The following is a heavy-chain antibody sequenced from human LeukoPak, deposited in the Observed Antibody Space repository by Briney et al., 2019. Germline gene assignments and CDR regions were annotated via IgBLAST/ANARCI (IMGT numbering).Heavy chain of an antibody. CDR2: ISWNSGSI. CDR3: AKATYSGSYGFDY. Sequence: GRSLRLSCAASGFTFDDYAMHWVPQAPGKGLEWVSGISWNSGSIGYADSVKGRFTISRDNAKNSLYLQMNSLRAEDMALYYCAKATYSGSYGFDYWGQGTLSPSPQ. D-gene: IGHD1-26*01. CDR1: GFTFDDYA. J-gene: IGHJ4*02. V-gene: IGHV3-9*03.